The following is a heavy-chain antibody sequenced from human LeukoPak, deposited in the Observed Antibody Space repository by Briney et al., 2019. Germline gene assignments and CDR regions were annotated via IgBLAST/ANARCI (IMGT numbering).Heavy chain of an antibody. CDR1: GFALRTRGGG. V-gene: IGHV2-5*02. Sequence: XGPTLVKPAQTLTLTCTFSGFALRTRGGGVGWIRQPPGKALEWLSLIYWDDDKSYSPSLKSRLTITKDTSKNQVVLTMTNMDPVDTATYYCAHIVDTAMVMDYWGQGTLVTVSS. CDR2: IYWDDDK. J-gene: IGHJ4*02. D-gene: IGHD5-18*01. CDR3: AHIVDTAMVMDY.